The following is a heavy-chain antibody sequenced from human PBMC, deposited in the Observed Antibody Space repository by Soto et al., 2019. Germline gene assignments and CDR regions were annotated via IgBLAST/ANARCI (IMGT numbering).Heavy chain of an antibody. D-gene: IGHD3-16*01. CDR2: IYYSGST. Sequence: PSETLSLTCTVSGGSISSYYWSWIRQPPGKGLEWIGYIYYSGSTNYNPSLKSRVTISVDTSKNQFSLKLSSVTAADTAVYYCASLKGDYYYYYYMDVWGKGTTVTVSS. CDR1: GGSISSYY. CDR3: ASLKGDYYYYYYMDV. V-gene: IGHV4-59*01. J-gene: IGHJ6*03.